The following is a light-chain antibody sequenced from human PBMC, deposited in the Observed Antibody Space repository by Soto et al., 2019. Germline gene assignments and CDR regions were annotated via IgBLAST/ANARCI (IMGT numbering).Light chain of an antibody. CDR3: QQYGSSPPVYT. CDR2: GAS. Sequence: EIVLTQSPGTLSLSPGERATLSCRASQSVSSSYLAWYQQKPGQAPRLLIYGASSRATGIPDRFSGSGSGTDLTLTISRLEPEDCAVYYCQQYGSSPPVYTFGQGTKLEIK. V-gene: IGKV3-20*01. CDR1: QSVSSSY. J-gene: IGKJ2*01.